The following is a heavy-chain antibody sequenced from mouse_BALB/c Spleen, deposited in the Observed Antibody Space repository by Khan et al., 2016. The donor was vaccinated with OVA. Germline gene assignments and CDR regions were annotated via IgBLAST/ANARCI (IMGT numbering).Heavy chain of an antibody. CDR1: GYTFTNYG. J-gene: IGHJ1*01. CDR3: AREASYWYVDG. CDR2: INTYTGEP. V-gene: IGHV9-1*02. Sequence: QIQLVQSGPELKKPGETVKISCKASGYTFTNYGMNWVKQAPGKGLKWMGWINTYTGEPTYTDDFKGRFAFSLETSASTAYLQINNLKNEDMATYFCAREASYWYVDGWGAGTTVTVSS.